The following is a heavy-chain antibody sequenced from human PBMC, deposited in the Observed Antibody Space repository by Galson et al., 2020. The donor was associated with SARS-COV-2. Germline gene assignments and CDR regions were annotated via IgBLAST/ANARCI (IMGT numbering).Heavy chain of an antibody. D-gene: IGHD6-13*01. Sequence: SETLSLTCTVSGGSISSGDYYWSWIRQPPGKGLEWIGYIYYSGSTYYNPSLKSRVTISVDTSKNQFSLKLSSVTAADTAVYYWASQYSSSWYAEYFQHWGQGTLVTVSS. CDR1: GGSISSGDYY. CDR3: ASQYSSSWYAEYFQH. J-gene: IGHJ1*01. CDR2: IYYSGST. V-gene: IGHV4-30-4*01.